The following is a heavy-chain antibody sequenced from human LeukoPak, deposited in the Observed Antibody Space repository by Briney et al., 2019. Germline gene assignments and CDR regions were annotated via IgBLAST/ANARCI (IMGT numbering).Heavy chain of an antibody. J-gene: IGHJ4*02. Sequence: GGSLRLSCAASGFTVSTTYMGWVRQAPGKGLDWVSIIYDDHSTYYADSVKGRFTMSRDSSKNTLYLQMNSLRVEDTAVYYCATVHGPGGYYFDFWGQGTLVTVSS. V-gene: IGHV3-53*01. D-gene: IGHD3-10*01. CDR3: ATVHGPGGYYFDF. CDR2: IYDDHST. CDR1: GFTVSTTY.